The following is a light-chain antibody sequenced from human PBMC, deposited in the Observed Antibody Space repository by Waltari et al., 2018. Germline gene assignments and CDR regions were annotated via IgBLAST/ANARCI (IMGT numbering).Light chain of an antibody. V-gene: IGLV2-23*02. Sequence: QSALTPPVSVSGTPGQAITISCRGTTSEVGSYDLVSWYQQHPGEAPKLLICEVFKRPPDTSSRFSGAKSGSTASLTISGLQPEDEADYYCCSYAGRGTYVFGSGTKVTVL. CDR1: TSEVGSYDL. CDR2: EVF. CDR3: CSYAGRGTYV. J-gene: IGLJ1*01.